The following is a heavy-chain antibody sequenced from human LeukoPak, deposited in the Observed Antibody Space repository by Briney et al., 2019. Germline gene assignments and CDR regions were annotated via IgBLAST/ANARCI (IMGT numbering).Heavy chain of an antibody. CDR1: GFTFSSYA. Sequence: GGSLRLSCAASGFTFSSYAMHWVRQAPGKGLEWVAVISYDGSNKYYADSVKGRFTISRDNSKNTLYLQMNSPRAEDTAVYYCARVWGGTGTTPGLFDYWGQGTLVTVSS. CDR3: ARVWGGTGTTPGLFDY. V-gene: IGHV3-30-3*01. D-gene: IGHD1-1*01. J-gene: IGHJ4*02. CDR2: ISYDGSNK.